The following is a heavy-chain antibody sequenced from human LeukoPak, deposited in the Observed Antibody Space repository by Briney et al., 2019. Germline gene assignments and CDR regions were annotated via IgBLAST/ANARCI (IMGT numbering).Heavy chain of an antibody. CDR2: ISSSGSTI. V-gene: IGHV3-11*01. CDR1: GFTFSDYY. D-gene: IGHD3-22*01. CDR3: ARQSYYYASSGHYVYYFDY. Sequence: PGGSLRLSCAASGFTFSDYYMSWIRQAPGKGLEWVSYISSSGSTIYYADSVKGRFTISRDNAKNSLYLQMNSLRAEDTAVYYCARQSYYYASSGHYVYYFDYWGQGTLVTVSS. J-gene: IGHJ4*02.